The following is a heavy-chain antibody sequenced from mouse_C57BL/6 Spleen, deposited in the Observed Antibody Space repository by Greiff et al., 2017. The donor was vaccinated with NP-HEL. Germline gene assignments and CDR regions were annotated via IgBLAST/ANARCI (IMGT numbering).Heavy chain of an antibody. J-gene: IGHJ1*03. CDR3: TRGGSSYDWYFDV. V-gene: IGHV6-6*01. CDR1: GFTFSDAW. D-gene: IGHD1-1*01. CDR2: IRNKANNHAT. Sequence: EVKLVESGGGLVQPGGSMKLSCAASGFTFSDAWMDWVRQSPEKGLEWVAEIRNKANNHATYYAESVKGRFTISRDDSKSSVYLQMNSLRAEDTGIYYCTRGGSSYDWYFDVWGTGTTVTVSS.